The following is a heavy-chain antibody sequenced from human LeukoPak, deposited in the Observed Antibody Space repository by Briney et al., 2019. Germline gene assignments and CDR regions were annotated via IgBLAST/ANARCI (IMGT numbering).Heavy chain of an antibody. CDR2: IYHSGST. CDR1: GGSISSGGYY. J-gene: IGHJ3*02. V-gene: IGHV4-30-2*01. Sequence: SQTPSLTCTVSGGSISSGGYYWSWIRQPPGKGLEWIGYIYHSGSTYYNPSLKSRVTISVDRSKNQFSLKLSSVTAADTAVYYCARVYSSSGRAFDIWGQGTMVTVSS. D-gene: IGHD6-6*01. CDR3: ARVYSSSGRAFDI.